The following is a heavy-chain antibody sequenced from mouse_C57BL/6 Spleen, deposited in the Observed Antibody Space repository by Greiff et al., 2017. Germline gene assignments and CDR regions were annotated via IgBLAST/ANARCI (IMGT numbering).Heavy chain of an antibody. D-gene: IGHD2-12*01. Sequence: EVQLQQSGPELVKPGDSVKISCKASGYSFTGYFMNWVMQSHGKSLEWIGRINPYNGDTFYNQKFKGKATLTVDKSSRTAHMALRSLTSEDAAVYYCARGGVTRGGFAYWGQGTLVTVSA. J-gene: IGHJ3*01. V-gene: IGHV1-20*01. CDR1: GYSFTGYF. CDR3: ARGGVTRGGFAY. CDR2: INPYNGDT.